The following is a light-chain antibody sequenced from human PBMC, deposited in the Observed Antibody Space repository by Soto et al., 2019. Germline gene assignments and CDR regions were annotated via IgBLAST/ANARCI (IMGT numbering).Light chain of an antibody. V-gene: IGLV4-69*01. CDR1: SGHSNYA. CDR2: LNSDGSH. J-gene: IGLJ2*01. Sequence: QSVLTQSPSASASLGASVKLTCTLSSGHSNYAIAWHQQQSEKGPRYLMKLNSDGSHSKGDGIPDRFSGSSSGAERYLTISSLQSEDEDYYYCQNWGSGIVVFGGGTKLTVL. CDR3: QNWGSGIVV.